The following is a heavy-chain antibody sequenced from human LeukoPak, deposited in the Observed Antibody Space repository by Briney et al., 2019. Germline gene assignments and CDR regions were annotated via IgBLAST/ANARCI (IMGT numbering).Heavy chain of an antibody. D-gene: IGHD3-10*01. CDR1: EFSFSTYW. CDR3: ARSPAGDAWPPAYYMDV. V-gene: IGHV3-7*01. Sequence: GGSLRLSCAASEFSFSTYWMSWVRQAPGKGLEWVANIKEDGTEKYYVGSVKGRFTISRDNAKKSLYLQMNSLRDDDTAVYFCARSPAGDAWPPAYYMDVWGKGPRSPSP. J-gene: IGHJ6*03. CDR2: IKEDGTEK.